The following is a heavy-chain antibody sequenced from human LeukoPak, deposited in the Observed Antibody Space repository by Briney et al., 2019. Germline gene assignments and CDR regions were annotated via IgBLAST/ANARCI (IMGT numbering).Heavy chain of an antibody. Sequence: GGSLRLSCAASGFIFSDYYMSWIRQAPGKGLEWVAFIRYDGSNKYYADSVKGRFTISRDNSKNTLYLQMNSLRAEDTAVYYCAKDTPITMVRGIRSEYFQHWGQGTLVTVSS. CDR1: GFIFSDYY. D-gene: IGHD3-10*01. CDR3: AKDTPITMVRGIRSEYFQH. CDR2: IRYDGSNK. J-gene: IGHJ1*01. V-gene: IGHV3-30*02.